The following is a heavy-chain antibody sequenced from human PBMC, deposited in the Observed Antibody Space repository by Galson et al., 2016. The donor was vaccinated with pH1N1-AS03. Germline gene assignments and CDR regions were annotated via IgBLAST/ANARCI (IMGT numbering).Heavy chain of an antibody. CDR2: IFHSGRT. J-gene: IGHJ3*01. D-gene: IGHD3-16*01. V-gene: IGHV4-38-2*01. CDR3: ARGGERVYAFDV. CDR1: GFSISSAYC. Sequence: SETLSLTCVVGGFSISSAYCWGWIRQSPGKGLEWIGTIFHSGRTEYNPPLTSRVAISVDTSKNQFSLELTSVTAADTAVDFCARGGERVYAFDVWGQGAMVTVSS.